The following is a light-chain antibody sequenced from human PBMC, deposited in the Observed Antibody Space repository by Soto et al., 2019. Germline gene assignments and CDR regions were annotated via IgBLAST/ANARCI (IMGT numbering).Light chain of an antibody. Sequence: DIQMTQSPSSLSASVGDRVTITCQASQDISNYLSWSQHKPGKPPKLLIYEASSLQTGVPSRFSGSGSGTHCTFTISSLQPEDIATYYCKHYDNLPYTFGRGTKLEIK. CDR3: KHYDNLPYT. CDR2: EAS. J-gene: IGKJ2*01. CDR1: QDISNY. V-gene: IGKV1-33*01.